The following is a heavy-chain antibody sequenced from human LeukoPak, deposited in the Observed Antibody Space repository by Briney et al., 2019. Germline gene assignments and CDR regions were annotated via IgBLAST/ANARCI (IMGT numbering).Heavy chain of an antibody. V-gene: IGHV3-21*01. J-gene: IGHJ4*02. CDR2: ISSSSSYI. CDR1: GFTFSSYS. Sequence: GGSLRLSCAASGFTFSSYSMNWVRQAPGKGLEWVSSISSSSSYIYYADSVKGRFTISRDNAKNSLYLQVNSLRAEDTAVYYCARDRRSAAGTTYYFDYWGQGTLVTVSS. CDR3: ARDRRSAAGTTYYFDY. D-gene: IGHD6-13*01.